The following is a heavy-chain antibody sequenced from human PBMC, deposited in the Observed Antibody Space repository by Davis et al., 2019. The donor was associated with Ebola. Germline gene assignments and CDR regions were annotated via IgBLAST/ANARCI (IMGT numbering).Heavy chain of an antibody. V-gene: IGHV3-48*02. CDR1: GFTFSNYP. CDR2: IRTNSEGTT. J-gene: IGHJ3*02. CDR3: AKTLIGGLAFDI. D-gene: IGHD3-10*01. Sequence: GESLKISCAASGFTFSNYPMNWVRQAPGKGLEWISNIRTNSEGTTKHAESVKGRFTISREDATSSLYLQMNSLRDEDTAVYYCAKTLIGGLAFDIWGQGTMVIVSS.